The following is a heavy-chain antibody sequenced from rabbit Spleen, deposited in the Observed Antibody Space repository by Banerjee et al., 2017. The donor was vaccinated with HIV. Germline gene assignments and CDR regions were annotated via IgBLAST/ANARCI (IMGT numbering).Heavy chain of an antibody. V-gene: IGHV1S40*01. J-gene: IGHJ3*01. CDR3: ARAIVPWLGLTRLDL. D-gene: IGHD4-1*01. Sequence: QSLEESGGDLVKPGASLTLTCTASGFSFSSSYYMCWVRQAPGKGLEWIGCIYIGGDNTYYASWVNGRFTISSDNAQSTVDLKMTSLTAADTATYFCARAIVPWLGLTRLDLWGPGTLVTVS. CDR2: IYIGGDNT. CDR1: GFSFSSSYY.